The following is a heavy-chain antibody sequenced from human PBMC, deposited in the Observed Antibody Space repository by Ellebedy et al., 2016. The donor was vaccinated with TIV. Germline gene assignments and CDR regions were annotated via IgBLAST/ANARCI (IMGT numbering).Heavy chain of an antibody. CDR1: GGTFSSYA. CDR2: IIPIFGTA. V-gene: IGHV1-69*06. CDR3: ARVMEDIVVVPAARDYYYYGMDV. Sequence: SVKVSXXASGGTFSSYAISWVRQAPGQGLEWMGGIIPIFGTANYAQKFQGRVTITADKSTSTAYMELSSLRSEDTAVYYCARVMEDIVVVPAARDYYYYGMDVWGQGTTVTVSS. J-gene: IGHJ6*02. D-gene: IGHD2-2*01.